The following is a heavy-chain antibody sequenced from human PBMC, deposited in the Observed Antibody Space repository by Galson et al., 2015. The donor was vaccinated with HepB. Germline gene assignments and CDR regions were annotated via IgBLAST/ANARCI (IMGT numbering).Heavy chain of an antibody. Sequence: SVKVSCKASGYTFTSYGISWVRQAPGQGLEWMGWISAYNGNTNYAQKLQGRVTMTTDTSTSTAYMELRSLRSDDTAVYYCARDLHMITFGGVIANDAFDIWGQGTVVTVSS. J-gene: IGHJ3*02. CDR3: ARDLHMITFGGVIANDAFDI. CDR1: GYTFTSYG. CDR2: ISAYNGNT. D-gene: IGHD3-16*02. V-gene: IGHV1-18*01.